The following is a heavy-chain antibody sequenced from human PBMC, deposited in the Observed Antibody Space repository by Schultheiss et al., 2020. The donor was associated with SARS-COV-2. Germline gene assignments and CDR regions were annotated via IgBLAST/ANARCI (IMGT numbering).Heavy chain of an antibody. CDR1: GFTVSSNY. D-gene: IGHD5-18*01. V-gene: IGHV3-30*03. Sequence: GESLKISCAASGFTVSSNYMSWVRQAPGKGLEWVAVISYDGSNKYYADSVKGRFTISRDNARNSLSLQMNSLRAEDTAVYYCARDELWGYSYGWGGDYWGQGTLVTVSS. CDR2: ISYDGSNK. J-gene: IGHJ4*02. CDR3: ARDELWGYSYGWGGDY.